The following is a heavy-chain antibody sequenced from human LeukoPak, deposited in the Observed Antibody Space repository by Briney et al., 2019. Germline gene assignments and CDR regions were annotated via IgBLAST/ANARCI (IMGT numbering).Heavy chain of an antibody. CDR2: IYYSGST. V-gene: IGHV4-59*01. CDR1: GGSISSYY. Sequence: PSETLSLTCTVSGGSISSYYWSWVRQPPGKGLEWIGYIYYSGSTNYNPSLKRRVTISVDTSKNHFSLKLSSVTAADPAVYYCARDQLGWADYWGQGTLVTVSS. D-gene: IGHD7-27*01. CDR3: ARDQLGWADY. J-gene: IGHJ4*02.